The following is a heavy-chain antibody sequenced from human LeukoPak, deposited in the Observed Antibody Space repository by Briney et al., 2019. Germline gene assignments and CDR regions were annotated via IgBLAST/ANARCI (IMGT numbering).Heavy chain of an antibody. V-gene: IGHV3-74*01. CDR1: GFTLSSSW. D-gene: IGHD4-17*01. Sequence: PGGSLRLSCAASGFTLSSSWMHWVRQAPGKGLMWVSHINSGASTTTYADSVKGRFTISRDNAKNTLYLQMNSLRAEDTAVYYCASLSTHDYGDPWGQGTLVTVSS. CDR2: INSGASTT. J-gene: IGHJ4*02. CDR3: ASLSTHDYGDP.